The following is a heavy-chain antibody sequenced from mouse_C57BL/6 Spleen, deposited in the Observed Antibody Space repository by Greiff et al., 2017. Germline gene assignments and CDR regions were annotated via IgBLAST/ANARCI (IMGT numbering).Heavy chain of an antibody. V-gene: IGHV1-82*01. Sequence: QVQLQQSGPELVKPGASVKISCKASGYAFSSSWMNWVKQRPGKGLEWIGRIYPGDGDTNYNGKFKGKATLTADKSSSTAYMQLSSLTSEYSAVYFCARGNLYFDYWGQGTTLTVSS. CDR1: GYAFSSSW. CDR3: ARGNLYFDY. CDR2: IYPGDGDT. J-gene: IGHJ2*01.